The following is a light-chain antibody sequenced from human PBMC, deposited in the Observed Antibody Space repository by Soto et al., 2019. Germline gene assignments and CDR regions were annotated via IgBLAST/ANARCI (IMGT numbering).Light chain of an antibody. CDR1: QSVSSN. CDR2: GTS. V-gene: IGKV3-15*01. CDR3: QQYNNWPRT. Sequence: EIVMTQSPATLSVSPGERATLSCGASQSVSSNLAWYQQKPGQAPRLLIYGTSTRATGIPARFSGSGSGTEFTLTISSLQSEDFAVHYCQQYNNWPRTFGQGTKVEIK. J-gene: IGKJ1*01.